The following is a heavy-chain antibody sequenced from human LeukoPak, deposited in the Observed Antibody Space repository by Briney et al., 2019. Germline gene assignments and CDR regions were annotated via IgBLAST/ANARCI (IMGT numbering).Heavy chain of an antibody. D-gene: IGHD3-10*01. J-gene: IGHJ6*03. CDR3: ARTYYYGSYMDV. V-gene: IGHV4-38-2*02. CDR2: IYYSGST. CDR1: GYSISSGYY. Sequence: PSETLSLTCTVSGYSISSGYYWGWIRQPPGKGLEWIGSIYYSGSTYYNPSLKSRVTISVDTSKNQFSLKLSSVTAADTAVYYCARTYYYGSYMDVWGKGTTVTISS.